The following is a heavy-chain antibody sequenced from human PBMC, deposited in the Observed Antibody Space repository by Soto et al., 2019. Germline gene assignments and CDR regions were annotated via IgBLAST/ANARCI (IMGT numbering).Heavy chain of an antibody. J-gene: IGHJ4*02. CDR2: ISYDGSNK. D-gene: IGHD1-26*01. CDR1: GFTFSSYA. Sequence: QVQLVESGGGVVQPGRSLRLSCAASGFTFSSYAMHWVRQAPGKGLEWVAVISYDGSNKYYADSMKGRFTISRDNSKNTLYLQMNSLRAEDTAVYYCASSGSYDYFDYWGQGTLVTVSS. V-gene: IGHV3-30-3*01. CDR3: ASSGSYDYFDY.